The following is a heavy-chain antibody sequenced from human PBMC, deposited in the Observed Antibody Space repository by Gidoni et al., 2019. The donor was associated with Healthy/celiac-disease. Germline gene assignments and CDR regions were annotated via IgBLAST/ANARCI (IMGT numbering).Heavy chain of an antibody. V-gene: IGHV3-49*03. D-gene: IGHD5-12*01. CDR3: TRDWLWLDYYYYGMDV. CDR1: GSPLGHSA. Sequence: EVQLVESGGGLVQPGRSLSLSCPASGSPLGHSAMCWFRQAPGKGLEWVGFSRSKAYGGTTEYAASVKGRFNISRDDSKSIAYLQMNSLKTEDTAVYYCTRDWLWLDYYYYGMDVWGQGTTVTVSS. CDR2: SRSKAYGGTT. J-gene: IGHJ6*02.